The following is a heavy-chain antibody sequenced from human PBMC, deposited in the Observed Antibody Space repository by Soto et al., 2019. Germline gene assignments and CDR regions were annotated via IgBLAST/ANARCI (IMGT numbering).Heavy chain of an antibody. V-gene: IGHV3-53*01. CDR3: ARHDWLDP. Sequence: EVQLVESGGGLIQPGGSLRLSCAASGFTVSVDSMIWVRQAPGKGLEWVSLFYNTGFIHYADSVKGRFIISRDNSKNTLYLQMNSLRAEDTTVDFYARHDWLDPWGHGTLVTVSS. CDR2: FYNTGFI. CDR1: GFTVSVDS. J-gene: IGHJ5*02.